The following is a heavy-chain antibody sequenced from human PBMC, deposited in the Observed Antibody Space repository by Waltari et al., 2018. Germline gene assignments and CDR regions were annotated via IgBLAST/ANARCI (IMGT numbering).Heavy chain of an antibody. CDR3: ARVDPFTPQNWFDP. CDR1: GGSISSYY. V-gene: IGHV4-59*01. Sequence: CTVSGGSISSYYWSWIRQPPGKGLEWIGYIYYSGSTNYNPSLKSRVTISVDTSKNQFSLKLSSVTAADTAVYYCARVDPFTPQNWFDPWGQGTLVTVSS. CDR2: IYYSGST. D-gene: IGHD2-15*01. J-gene: IGHJ5*02.